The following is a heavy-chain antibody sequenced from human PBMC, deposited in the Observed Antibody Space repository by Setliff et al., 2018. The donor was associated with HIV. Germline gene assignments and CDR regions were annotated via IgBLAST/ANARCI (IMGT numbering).Heavy chain of an antibody. J-gene: IGHJ6*03. CDR1: GLTFSRYG. V-gene: IGHV3-30*02. Sequence: GGSLRLSCAVSGLTFSRYGFHWVRQVPGKGLDWVTFIQYDESNKYYGDSVRGRFTISRDNSKNTLYRQMNSLRSEDTAVYFCAKSFNSGPTNWNIDVWGTGTTVTVSS. CDR2: IQYDESNK. CDR3: AKSFNSGPTNWNIDV. D-gene: IGHD1-20*01.